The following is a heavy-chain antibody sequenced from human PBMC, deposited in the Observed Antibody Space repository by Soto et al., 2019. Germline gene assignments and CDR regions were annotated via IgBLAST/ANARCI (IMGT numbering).Heavy chain of an antibody. CDR1: GGTFSSYA. J-gene: IGHJ3*02. CDR2: IIPIFGTA. Sequence: QLQLVQSGAEVKKPGSSVNVSCKASGGTFSSYAISWVRQAPGQGLEWLGGIIPIFGTANYAQKFQGRVTTTADESPGTAYVELLSLRSEDTAVYYCARDCHPSALIVVSDAKPDDAFDIWGQGRMVTVS. CDR3: ARDCHPSALIVVSDAKPDDAFDI. D-gene: IGHD2-2*01. V-gene: IGHV1-69*01.